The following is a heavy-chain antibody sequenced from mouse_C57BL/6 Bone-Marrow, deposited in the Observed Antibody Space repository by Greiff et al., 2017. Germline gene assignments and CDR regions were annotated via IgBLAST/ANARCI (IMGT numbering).Heavy chain of an antibody. CDR3: ARCYGSSYFDV. J-gene: IGHJ1*03. CDR1: GYTFTSYW. D-gene: IGHD1-1*01. V-gene: IGHV1-53*01. CDR2: INPSNGGT. Sequence: QVQLQQPGTELVKPGASVKLSCKASGYTFTSYWLHWVKQRPGRGLEWIGNINPSNGGTNYNEKFTSKATLTVDKSSSTAYMQLSSLTSDYSAVYYGARCYGSSYFDVWGTGTTVTVSS.